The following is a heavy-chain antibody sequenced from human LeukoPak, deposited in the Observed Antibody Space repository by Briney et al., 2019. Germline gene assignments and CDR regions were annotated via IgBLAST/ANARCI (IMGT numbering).Heavy chain of an antibody. CDR3: AADSGSYQ. CDR2: INPNSGGT. J-gene: IGHJ4*02. CDR1: GYTFTGYY. Sequence: ASVKVSCKASGYTFTGYYMHWVRQAPGQGLEWMGWINPNSGGTNYAQKFQERVTITRDMSTSTAYMELSSLRSEDTAVYYCAADSGSYQWGQGTLVTVSS. V-gene: IGHV1-2*02. D-gene: IGHD1-26*01.